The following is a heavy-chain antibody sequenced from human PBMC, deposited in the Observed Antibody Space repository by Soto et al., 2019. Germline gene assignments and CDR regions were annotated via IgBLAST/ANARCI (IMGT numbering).Heavy chain of an antibody. CDR2: IWYDGSNE. CDR1: GFTFSSYG. CDR3: ARDLLPYSSSWADYDY. J-gene: IGHJ4*02. V-gene: IGHV3-33*01. D-gene: IGHD6-13*01. Sequence: PGGSLRLSCAASGFTFSSYGMHWVRQAPGKGLEWVAAIWYDGSNEYYADSVKGRITISRDNSKNTLYLQMNSLRAEDTAVYYCARDLLPYSSSWADYDYWGQGTLVTVSS.